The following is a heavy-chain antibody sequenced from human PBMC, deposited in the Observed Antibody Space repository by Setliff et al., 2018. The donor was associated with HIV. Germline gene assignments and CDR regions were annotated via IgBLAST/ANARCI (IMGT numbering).Heavy chain of an antibody. Sequence: GGSLRLSCAASGFTFSSSELNWVRQAPGKGLEWDSYISSSGDPIYYADSVKGRFTISRDNAKNSLYLQMNSLRAEDTAVYYCARNLYYYDNSGSGWFDPWGQGTLVTVSS. CDR1: GFTFSSSE. CDR3: ARNLYYYDNSGSGWFDP. D-gene: IGHD3-22*01. V-gene: IGHV3-48*03. J-gene: IGHJ5*02. CDR2: ISSSGDPI.